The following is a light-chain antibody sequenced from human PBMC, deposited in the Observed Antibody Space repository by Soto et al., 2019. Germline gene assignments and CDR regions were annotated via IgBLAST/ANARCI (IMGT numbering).Light chain of an antibody. Sequence: EIVMTQSPATLSLTPGERATHSCRASQTIDNTLAWYQRKPGQAPRLLIYDASTRATGVPARFSGSGSGTDFTLTISSLQSEDFAVYYCQHYNYWPYTFGQRTKVDI. CDR3: QHYNYWPYT. CDR1: QTIDNT. J-gene: IGKJ2*01. V-gene: IGKV3-15*01. CDR2: DAS.